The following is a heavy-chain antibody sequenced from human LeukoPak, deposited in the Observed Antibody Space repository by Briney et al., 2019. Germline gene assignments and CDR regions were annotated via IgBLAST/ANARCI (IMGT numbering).Heavy chain of an antibody. CDR2: IRSKANSYAT. V-gene: IGHV3-73*01. CDR1: GFTFSGSA. J-gene: IGHJ5*02. CDR3: TRHESGYCCSTSCLNWFDP. Sequence: PGGSLKLSCAASGFTFSGSAMHWVRQASGKGLEWVGRIRSKANSYATAYAASVKGRFTISRDDSKNTAYLQMNSLKTEDTAVYYCTRHESGYCCSTSCLNWFDPWGQGTLVTVSS. D-gene: IGHD2-2*01.